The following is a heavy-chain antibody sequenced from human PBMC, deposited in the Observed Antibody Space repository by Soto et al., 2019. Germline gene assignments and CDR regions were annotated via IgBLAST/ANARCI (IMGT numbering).Heavy chain of an antibody. Sequence: VESVKISCNGSGYSFTSYWIGWVRQMPWKGLEWMGIIYPGDSDTRYSPSFQGQVTISADKSISTAYLQWSSLKASDTTMYYCARYGPYSSYDYYYGMDVWGQGTTVTVSS. CDR2: IYPGDSDT. J-gene: IGHJ6*02. V-gene: IGHV5-51*01. CDR3: ARYGPYSSYDYYYGMDV. D-gene: IGHD4-4*01. CDR1: GYSFTSYW.